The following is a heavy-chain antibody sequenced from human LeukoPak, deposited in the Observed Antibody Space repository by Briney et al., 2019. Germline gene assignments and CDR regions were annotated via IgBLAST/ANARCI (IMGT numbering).Heavy chain of an antibody. CDR3: ARDQLWFGELLYYFDY. CDR1: GYTFTGYY. Sequence: ASVKVSCKASGYTFTGYYMHWVRQAPGQGLEWMGWINPNSGGTNYAQKFQGRVTMTRDTSISTAYMELSRLRSDDTAVYYCARDQLWFGELLYYFDYWGQGTLVTVSS. J-gene: IGHJ4*02. CDR2: INPNSGGT. V-gene: IGHV1-2*02. D-gene: IGHD3-10*01.